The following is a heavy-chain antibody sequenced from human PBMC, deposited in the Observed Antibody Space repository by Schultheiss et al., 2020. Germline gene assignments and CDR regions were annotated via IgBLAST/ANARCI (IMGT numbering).Heavy chain of an antibody. CDR3: ARGGGVWFDP. V-gene: IGHV4-59*01. CDR2: IYYSGST. J-gene: IGHJ5*02. D-gene: IGHD3-16*01. CDR1: GGSISSYY. Sequence: SETLSLTCTVSGGSISSYYWSWIRQPPGKGLEWIGSIYYSGSTYYNPSLKSRVTISVDTSKSQFSLKLSSVTAADTAVYYCARGGGVWFDPWGQGTLVTVAS.